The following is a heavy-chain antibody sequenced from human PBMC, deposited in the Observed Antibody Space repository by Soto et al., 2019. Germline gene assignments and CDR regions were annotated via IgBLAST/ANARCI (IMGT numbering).Heavy chain of an antibody. CDR1: GFTFSSYG. V-gene: IGHV3-30*18. D-gene: IGHD5-18*01. CDR2: ISYDGSNK. CDR3: AKGGYSYGYSYYYGMDV. J-gene: IGHJ6*02. Sequence: QVQLVESGGGVVQPGRSLRLSCAASGFTFSSYGMHWVRQAPGKGLEWVAVISYDGSNKYYADSVKGRFTISRDNSKNTLYLQMNSLRAEDTAVYYSAKGGYSYGYSYYYGMDVWGQGTTVTVSS.